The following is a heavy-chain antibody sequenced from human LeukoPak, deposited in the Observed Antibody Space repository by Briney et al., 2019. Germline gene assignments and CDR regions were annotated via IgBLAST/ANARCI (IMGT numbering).Heavy chain of an antibody. V-gene: IGHV1-18*01. J-gene: IGHJ5*02. CDR1: GYTFTSYG. CDR2: ISAYNGNT. CDR3: ARASYCSSTSCYFTKYNWFDP. D-gene: IGHD2-2*01. Sequence: ASVTVSCKASGYTFTSYGISWVRQAPGQGLEWMGWISAYNGNTNYAQKLQGRVTMTKDTSTSTAYMELRSLRSDDTAVYYCARASYCSSTSCYFTKYNWFDPWGQGTLVTVSS.